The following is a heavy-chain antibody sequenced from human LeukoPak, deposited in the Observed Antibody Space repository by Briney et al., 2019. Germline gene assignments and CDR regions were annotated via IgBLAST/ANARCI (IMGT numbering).Heavy chain of an antibody. V-gene: IGHV3-23*05. Sequence: ETGGSLRLSCTASGFSFSTYSMTWVRQGPGKGLEWVSSIYNSGSKTFYADSVKGRFTISRDNSKNTLYLQMNSLTAEDTAIYYCSKDVVPDSGWDLDYWGQGTLVTVSP. J-gene: IGHJ4*02. CDR2: IYNSGSKT. CDR3: SKDVVPDSGWDLDY. CDR1: GFSFSTYS. D-gene: IGHD6-19*01.